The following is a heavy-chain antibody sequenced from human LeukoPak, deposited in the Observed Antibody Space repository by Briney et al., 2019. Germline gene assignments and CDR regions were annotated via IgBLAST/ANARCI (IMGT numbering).Heavy chain of an antibody. D-gene: IGHD4-17*01. Sequence: GGSLRLSCAGSGFTFSSYGMHWVRQAPGKGLEWVAFIRYDGSNKYYADSVKGRFTISRDNSKNTLYLQMNSLRAEDTAVYYCARLRNDAFDIWGQGTMVTVSS. V-gene: IGHV3-30*02. CDR1: GFTFSSYG. CDR3: ARLRNDAFDI. CDR2: IRYDGSNK. J-gene: IGHJ3*02.